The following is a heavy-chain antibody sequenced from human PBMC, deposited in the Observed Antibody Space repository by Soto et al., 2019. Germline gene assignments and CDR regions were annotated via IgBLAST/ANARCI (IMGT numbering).Heavy chain of an antibody. V-gene: IGHV3-74*01. CDR2: ISIDGSIT. CDR1: GFTLSSHW. CDR3: ARSSSHAFDS. Sequence: PGGSLRLSCAASGFTLSSHWVYWVRQAPGKGLEWVSHISIDGSITNYADAVKGRFTISRDNAKNTLSLQMNSLRGEDTALYYCARSSSHAFDSWGQGTLVTVSS. J-gene: IGHJ4*02.